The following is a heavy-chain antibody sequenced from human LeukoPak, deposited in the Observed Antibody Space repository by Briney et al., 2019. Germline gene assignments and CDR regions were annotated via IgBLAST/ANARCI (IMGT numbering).Heavy chain of an antibody. CDR1: GGSVSSYY. CDR3: ARFHSGPSGWYVLWYSDL. CDR2: IYNSENT. V-gene: IGHV4-4*09. J-gene: IGHJ2*01. Sequence: PSETLSLTCTVSGGSVSSYYWSWIRQPPGKGLEWIGYIYNSENTKYNSSLESRVTISVDTSKNQFFLKLSSVTAADTAVYYCARFHSGPSGWYVLWYSDLWGRGTLVTVSS. D-gene: IGHD6-19*01.